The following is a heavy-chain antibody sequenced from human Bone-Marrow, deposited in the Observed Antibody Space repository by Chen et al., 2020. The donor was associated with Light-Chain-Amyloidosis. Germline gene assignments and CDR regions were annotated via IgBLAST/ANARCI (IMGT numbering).Heavy chain of an antibody. CDR2: MPTDVTKT. CDR1: GFTLNTYC. J-gene: IGHJ4*02. V-gene: IGHV3-74*01. CDR3: ARDRGRFSYNRGGLDS. Sequence: EVQLVESGGALVQPGGSLRLSCAASGFTLNTYCMHWVRQPPGGGLVWVARMPTDVTKTVYADSVKGRFTVSRDDAKNTLYLEMNSLRVEDTGLYFCARDRGRFSYNRGGLDSWGQGTLVTVSS. D-gene: IGHD3-10*01.